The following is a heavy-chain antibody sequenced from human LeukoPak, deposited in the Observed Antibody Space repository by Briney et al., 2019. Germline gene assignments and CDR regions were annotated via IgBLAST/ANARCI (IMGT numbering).Heavy chain of an antibody. J-gene: IGHJ4*02. CDR3: ARDYYGSGDY. V-gene: IGHV3-7*04. CDR2: IKEDGSEK. CDR1: GLTFSLYW. D-gene: IGHD3-10*01. Sequence: AGGSLRLSCAASGLTFSLYWMSWVRQAPGKGLEWVADIKEDGSEKYYVDSVKGRFTISRDNAKNSLFLQMNSLRAEDTAVYYCARDYYGSGDYWGQGTLVTVSS.